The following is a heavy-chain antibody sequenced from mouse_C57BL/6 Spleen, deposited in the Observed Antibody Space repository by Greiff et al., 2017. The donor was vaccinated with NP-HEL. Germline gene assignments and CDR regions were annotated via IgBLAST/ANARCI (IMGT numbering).Heavy chain of an antibody. D-gene: IGHD1-1*01. CDR1: GFNIKDDY. Sequence: VQLQQSGAELVRPGASVKLSCTASGFNIKDDYMHWVKQRPEQGLEWIGWIDPENGDTEYASKFQGKATITADTSSNTAYLQLSSLTSEDTAVYYCTTGLYYGSSLRFDYWGQGTTLTVSS. V-gene: IGHV14-4*01. CDR2: IDPENGDT. J-gene: IGHJ2*01. CDR3: TTGLYYGSSLRFDY.